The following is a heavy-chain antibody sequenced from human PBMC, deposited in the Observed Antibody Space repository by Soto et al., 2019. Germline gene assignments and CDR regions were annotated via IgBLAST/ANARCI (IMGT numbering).Heavy chain of an antibody. Sequence: GESLNIYFKGSGYSFTSYWIGGVGQMPGKGLEGVGMIYPGYCDTIYSPSFQGQVTISADKSISTAYLQWSSLKASDTAMYYCARYSTVTNDAFDIWAQGTMVTVSS. CDR3: ARYSTVTNDAFDI. CDR2: IYPGYCDT. D-gene: IGHD4-17*01. J-gene: IGHJ3*02. CDR1: GYSFTSYW. V-gene: IGHV5-51*01.